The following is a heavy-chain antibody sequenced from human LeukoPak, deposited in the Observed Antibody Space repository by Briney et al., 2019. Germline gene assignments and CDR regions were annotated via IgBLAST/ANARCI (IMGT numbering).Heavy chain of an antibody. V-gene: IGHV4-30-2*01. CDR3: ANAVAGTSYFPDAFDI. J-gene: IGHJ3*02. CDR2: IYHSGST. D-gene: IGHD6-19*01. Sequence: SETLSLTCTVSGGSISSGGYYWSWIRQPPGKGLEWIGYIYHSGSTYYNPSLKSRVTISVDRSKNQFSLKLSSVTAADTAVYYCANAVAGTSYFPDAFDIWGQGAMVTVSS. CDR1: GGSISSGGYY.